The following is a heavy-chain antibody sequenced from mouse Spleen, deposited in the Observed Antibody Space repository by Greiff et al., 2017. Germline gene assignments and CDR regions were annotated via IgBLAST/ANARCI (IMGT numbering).Heavy chain of an antibody. CDR2: ISSGGSYT. CDR1: GFTFSSYG. Sequence: EVKLEESGGDLVKPGGSLKLSCAASGFTFSSYGMSWVRQTPDKRLEWVATISSGGSYTYYPDSVKGRFTISRDNAKNTLYLQMSSLKSEDTAMYYCARVLGYYAMDYWGQGTSVTVSS. V-gene: IGHV5-6*02. D-gene: IGHD3-3*01. CDR3: ARVLGYYAMDY. J-gene: IGHJ4*01.